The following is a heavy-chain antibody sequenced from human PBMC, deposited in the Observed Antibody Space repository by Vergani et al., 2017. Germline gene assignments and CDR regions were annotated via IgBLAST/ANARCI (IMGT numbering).Heavy chain of an antibody. V-gene: IGHV3-15*01. Sequence: EVQLVESWGGLVTPGGSLRLSCAASGFTFSNAWMSWVRQAPGKGLEWVGRIKGKTDGGTRDFAAPVKGRFSISRDDSKTTVYLQMNSLRTEDTAVYFCTAGTGRSDFDYWGQGTLVTVSS. J-gene: IGHJ4*02. CDR1: GFTFSNAW. D-gene: IGHD2-15*01. CDR3: TAGTGRSDFDY. CDR2: IKGKTDGGTR.